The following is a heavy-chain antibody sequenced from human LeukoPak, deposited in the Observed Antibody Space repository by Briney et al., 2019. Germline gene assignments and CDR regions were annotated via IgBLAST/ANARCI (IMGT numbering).Heavy chain of an antibody. CDR2: ISYDGSST. V-gene: IGHV3-74*01. D-gene: IGHD3-22*01. J-gene: IGHJ6*03. Sequence: GGSLRLSCAASGFTFSNYWMHWVRQAPGKGLVWVSRISYDGSSTNYADSVKGRFTISRDNAKNTLYLQMNSLRAEDTAVYYCARDPERGYYDSSGYYYYYYYMDVWGKGTTVTVSS. CDR3: ARDPERGYYDSSGYYYYYYYMDV. CDR1: GFTFSNYW.